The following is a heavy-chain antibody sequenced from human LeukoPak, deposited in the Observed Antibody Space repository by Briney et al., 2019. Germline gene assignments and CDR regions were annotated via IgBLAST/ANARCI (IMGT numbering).Heavy chain of an antibody. D-gene: IGHD3-22*01. V-gene: IGHV4-39*07. J-gene: IGHJ5*02. CDR2: IYHSGST. CDR3: ARDSRPDSSGYYYVSWFDP. Sequence: PSETLSLTCTVSGGSISSSSYYWGWIRQPPGKGLEWIGSIYHSGSTYYNPSLKSRVTISVDTSKNQFSLKLSSVTAADTAVYYCARDSRPDSSGYYYVSWFDPWGQGTLVTVSS. CDR1: GGSISSSSYY.